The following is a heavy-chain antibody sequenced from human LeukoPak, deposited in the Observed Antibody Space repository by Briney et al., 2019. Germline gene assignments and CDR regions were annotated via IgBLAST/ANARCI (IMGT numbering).Heavy chain of an antibody. J-gene: IGHJ3*02. V-gene: IGHV3-15*01. CDR3: KGRNVGIDI. CDR2: IKDKSNGGTT. Sequence: GGSLRLSCAASGFTFSSYWMSWVRQAPGKGLEWVGQIKDKSNGGTTDYAAPVKGRFTISRDDSESMLYLQMNSLKTEDTAVYYCKGRNVGIDIWGQGTMVTVSS. CDR1: GFTFSSYW. D-gene: IGHD1-14*01.